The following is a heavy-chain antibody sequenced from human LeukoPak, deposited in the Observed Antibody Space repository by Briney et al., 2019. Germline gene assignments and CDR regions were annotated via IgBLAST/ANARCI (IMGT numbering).Heavy chain of an antibody. J-gene: IGHJ4*02. V-gene: IGHV3-30*03. Sequence: GGSLRVSCAASGFAFSTYNMHWVRQAPGKGLEWVAVILSDGSKKYYAESVKGRFTISRDNSKNTLYLQMNSLRTEDTAVYYCMATPIDDWGQGTLVTVSS. CDR2: ILSDGSKK. CDR3: MATPIDD. D-gene: IGHD5-24*01. CDR1: GFAFSTYN.